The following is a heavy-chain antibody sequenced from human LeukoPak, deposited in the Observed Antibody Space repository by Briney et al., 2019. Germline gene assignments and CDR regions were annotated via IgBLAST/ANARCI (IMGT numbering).Heavy chain of an antibody. J-gene: IGHJ4*02. V-gene: IGHV3-73*01. Sequence: GGSLRLSCAASGFTFSGSAMHWVRQASGKGLEWVGRIRSKANSYATAYAASVKGRFTISRDDSKNTAYLQMNSLKTEDTAVYYRPRPDDYGDYWGQGTLVTASS. CDR1: GFTFSGSA. CDR2: IRSKANSYAT. CDR3: PRPDDYGDY.